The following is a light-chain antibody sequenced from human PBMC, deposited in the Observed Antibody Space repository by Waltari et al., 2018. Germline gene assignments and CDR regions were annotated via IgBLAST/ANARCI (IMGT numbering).Light chain of an antibody. V-gene: IGKV3-11*01. Sequence: EIVLTQSPGTLSLSPGERATLSCRASQSVSSTYLAWYQQKPGQAPRLLIYEATNTATGIPARFSGSGSETDFTLTISSLEPEDFAVYYCQQRSTWPPNFTFGGGTKVEIK. CDR1: QSVSSTY. J-gene: IGKJ4*01. CDR3: QQRSTWPPNFT. CDR2: EAT.